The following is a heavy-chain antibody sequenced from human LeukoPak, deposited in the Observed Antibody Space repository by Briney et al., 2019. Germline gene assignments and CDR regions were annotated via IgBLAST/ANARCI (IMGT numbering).Heavy chain of an antibody. J-gene: IGHJ6*02. V-gene: IGHV3-23*01. CDR2: ISGSGGST. CDR3: AKSRGRYFDWPNYGMDV. CDR1: GFTFSSYA. Sequence: GGFLRLSCAASGFTFSSYAMSWVRQAPGKGLEWVSAISGSGGSTYYADSVKGRFTISRDNSKNTLYLQMNSLRAEDTAVYYCAKSRGRYFDWPNYGMDVWGQGTTVTVSS. D-gene: IGHD3-9*01.